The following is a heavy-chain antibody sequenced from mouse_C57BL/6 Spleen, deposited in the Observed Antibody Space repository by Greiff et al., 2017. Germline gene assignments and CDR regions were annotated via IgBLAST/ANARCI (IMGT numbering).Heavy chain of an antibody. CDR2: IHPNSGST. J-gene: IGHJ1*03. V-gene: IGHV1-64*01. CDR1: GYTFTSYW. D-gene: IGHD1-1*01. CDR3: ALITTVVAGDYWYFDV. Sequence: QVQLKQPGAELVKPGASVKLSCKASGYTFTSYWMHWVKQRPGQGLEWIGMIHPNSGSTNYNEKFKSKATLTVDKSSSTAYMQLSSLTSEDSAVYYCALITTVVAGDYWYFDVWGTGTTVTVSS.